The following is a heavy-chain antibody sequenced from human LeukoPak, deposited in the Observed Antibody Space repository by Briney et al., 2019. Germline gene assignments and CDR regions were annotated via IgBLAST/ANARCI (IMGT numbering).Heavy chain of an antibody. CDR3: ARGLAHKFDY. J-gene: IGHJ4*02. CDR1: GGSISTYY. D-gene: IGHD6-19*01. Sequence: SETLSHTCTVSGGSISTYYWSWFRQPPGKGLEWIGYLYYSGSTNYSPSLKSRVTISLDTSKNQFSLKLSSVTAADTAVYYCARGLAHKFDYWGQGTLVTVSS. CDR2: LYYSGST. V-gene: IGHV4-59*08.